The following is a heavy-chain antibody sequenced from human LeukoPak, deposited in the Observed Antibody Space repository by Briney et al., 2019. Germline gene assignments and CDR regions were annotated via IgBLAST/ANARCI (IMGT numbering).Heavy chain of an antibody. Sequence: SETLSLTCAVYGGSFSGYYWSWIRQPPGKGLEWIGEINHSGSTNYNPSLKSRVTISVDTSKNQFSLKLSSVTAADTAVYYCARGYCSGGSCYSERNWFDPWGQGTLVTVSS. CDR3: ARGYCSGGSCYSERNWFDP. CDR1: GGSFSGYY. D-gene: IGHD2-15*01. J-gene: IGHJ5*02. CDR2: INHSGST. V-gene: IGHV4-34*01.